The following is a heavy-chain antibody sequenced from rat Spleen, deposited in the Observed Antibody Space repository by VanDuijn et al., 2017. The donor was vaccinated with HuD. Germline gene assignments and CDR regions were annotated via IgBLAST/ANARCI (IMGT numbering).Heavy chain of an antibody. Sequence: EVQLVESGGGLVQPGRSMKLSCAASGFTFSNSYMAWVRQAPTKGLEWVASISIGGGNTYYRDSVTGRFSISRDDAKSTLYLQMDSLRSEETATYYCARNGYNFDYWGQGVMVTVSS. CDR1: GFTFSNSY. CDR2: ISIGGGNT. V-gene: IGHV5S11*01. D-gene: IGHD1-9*01. J-gene: IGHJ2*01. CDR3: ARNGYNFDY.